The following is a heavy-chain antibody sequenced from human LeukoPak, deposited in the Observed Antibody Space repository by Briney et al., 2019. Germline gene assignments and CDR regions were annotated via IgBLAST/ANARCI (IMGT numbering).Heavy chain of an antibody. J-gene: IGHJ3*02. CDR1: GGSISSGANY. Sequence: RASQTLSLTCTVSGGSISSGANYWSWIRQHPEKGLEWIGYIFYTGSTYYNPSLKSRVAISVDTSNNQFSLKLTSVTAADTAVYYCARDLTLTSDAFDIWGQGTMVTVSS. D-gene: IGHD1-1*01. CDR2: IFYTGST. V-gene: IGHV4-31*03. CDR3: ARDLTLTSDAFDI.